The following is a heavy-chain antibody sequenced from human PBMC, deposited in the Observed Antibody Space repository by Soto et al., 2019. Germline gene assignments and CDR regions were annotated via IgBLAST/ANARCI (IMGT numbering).Heavy chain of an antibody. D-gene: IGHD6-19*01. CDR2: IFTGGST. CDR3: ARDRQSSGWLDAFDI. CDR1: GFTVSSNY. V-gene: IGHV3-53*04. Sequence: EVQLVESGGGLVQPGGSLRLSCAASGFTVSSNYMSWVRLAPGKGLEWVSVIFTGGSTYYADSVKGRFTISRHSSMNTVYLQMDSLRAEDTAVYYCARDRQSSGWLDAFDIWGQGTMVTVSS. J-gene: IGHJ3*02.